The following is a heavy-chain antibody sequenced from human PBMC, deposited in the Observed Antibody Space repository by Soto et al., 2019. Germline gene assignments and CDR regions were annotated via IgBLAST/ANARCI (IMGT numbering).Heavy chain of an antibody. CDR3: ATQLEYYFDY. D-gene: IGHD1-1*01. V-gene: IGHV4-38-2*01. J-gene: IGHJ4*01. CDR2: IYHSGST. CDR1: GYSISSGYY. Sequence: PSETLSLTCAVSGYSISSGYYWGWIRQPPGKGLEWMGSIYHSGSTYYNPSLKSRVTIAVDTSKTQFSLKLSSVTAADTAGYYCATQLEYYFDYWGQGTLVTVSS.